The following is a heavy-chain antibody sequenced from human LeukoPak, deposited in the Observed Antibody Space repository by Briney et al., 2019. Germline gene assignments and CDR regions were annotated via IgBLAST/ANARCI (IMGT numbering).Heavy chain of an antibody. CDR2: ISSSSSTI. Sequence: GGSLRLSCAASGFTFSSYSMNWVRQAPGKGLEWVSYISSSSSTIYYADSVKGRFTISRDNAKNSLYLQMNSLRAEDTAVYYCARDLWGSAAADLQNWFDPWGQGTLVTVSS. CDR1: GFTFSSYS. J-gene: IGHJ5*02. D-gene: IGHD6-13*01. V-gene: IGHV3-48*04. CDR3: ARDLWGSAAADLQNWFDP.